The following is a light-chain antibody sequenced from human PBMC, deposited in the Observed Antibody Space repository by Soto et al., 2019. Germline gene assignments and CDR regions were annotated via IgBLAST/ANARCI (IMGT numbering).Light chain of an antibody. CDR3: QQYHWAPDT. CDR1: QSVNSK. V-gene: IGKV3D-15*01. CDR2: HAS. J-gene: IGKJ5*01. Sequence: EIFMTQSPATLTLSAVEIASLSSRASQSVNSKLAWYQQKPGQSPRLVIYHASTRATGIPARFSGSGSGTDFTLTISRLEPEDFAVYYCQQYHWAPDTFGQGTRLEI.